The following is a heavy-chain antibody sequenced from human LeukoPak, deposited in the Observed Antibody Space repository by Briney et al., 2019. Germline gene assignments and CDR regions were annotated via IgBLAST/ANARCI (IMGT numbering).Heavy chain of an antibody. V-gene: IGHV1-2*02. CDR2: INPKSGGT. J-gene: IGHJ4*02. CDR3: APSGGTSGPELDY. D-gene: IGHD3-3*01. Sequence: GASVKVSCKASGYTFTGYYMHWVRQAPGQGLEWMGWINPKSGGTNYAQKFQGRVTMTRDTSISTAYMEVSRMTSDDTAVYYCAPSGGTSGPELDYWGQGTLVTVSS. CDR1: GYTFTGYY.